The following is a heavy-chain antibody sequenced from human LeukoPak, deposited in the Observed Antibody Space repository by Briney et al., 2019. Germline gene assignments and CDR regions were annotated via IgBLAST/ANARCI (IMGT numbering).Heavy chain of an antibody. J-gene: IGHJ4*02. Sequence: GRSLRLSCAASGFTFSSYSMNWARQAPGKGLEWVSSISSSSSYIYYADSVKGRFTISRDNAKNSLYLQMNSLRAEDTAVYYCASTVTPFDYWGQGTLVTVSS. CDR1: GFTFSSYS. CDR2: ISSSSSYI. V-gene: IGHV3-21*01. D-gene: IGHD2-8*02. CDR3: ASTVTPFDY.